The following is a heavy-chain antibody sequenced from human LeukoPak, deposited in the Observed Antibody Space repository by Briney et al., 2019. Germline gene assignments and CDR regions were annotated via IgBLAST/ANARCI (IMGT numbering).Heavy chain of an antibody. Sequence: YPSETLSLTCAVYGGSFSGYYWSWIRQPPGKGLEWIGEINHSGSTNYNPSLKSRVTISVDTSKNQFSLKLSSVTAADTAVYYCARTRNVWSGYFAFDIWGQGTMVTVSS. D-gene: IGHD3-3*01. CDR1: GGSFSGYY. V-gene: IGHV4-34*01. CDR3: ARTRNVWSGYFAFDI. J-gene: IGHJ3*02. CDR2: INHSGST.